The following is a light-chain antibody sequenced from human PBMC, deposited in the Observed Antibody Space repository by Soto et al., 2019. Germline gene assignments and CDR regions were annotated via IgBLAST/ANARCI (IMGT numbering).Light chain of an antibody. CDR3: QQYSNWPT. V-gene: IGKV3-15*01. Sequence: EIGMTQSPATLSVSPGERATFSCRASQSVSGNLAWYQQRPGQAPRLLISGASTRATGIAARFSGSGSGREFTLTISSLQSEDSALYYCQQYSNWPTFGQGTRLETK. CDR1: QSVSGN. CDR2: GAS. J-gene: IGKJ5*01.